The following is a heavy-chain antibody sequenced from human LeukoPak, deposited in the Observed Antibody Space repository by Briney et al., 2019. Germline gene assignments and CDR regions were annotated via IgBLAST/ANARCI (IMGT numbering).Heavy chain of an antibody. D-gene: IGHD4-23*01. Sequence: SETLSLTCTVSGNSISSGDNYWSWIRQPAGKGLEWIGYIYYSGSTNYNPSLKSRVTISVDTSKNQFSLKLSSVTAADTAVYYCARVWGPHDYGGNSYNWFDPWGQGTLVTVSS. J-gene: IGHJ5*02. CDR2: IYYSGST. CDR3: ARVWGPHDYGGNSYNWFDP. V-gene: IGHV4-61*10. CDR1: GNSISSGDNY.